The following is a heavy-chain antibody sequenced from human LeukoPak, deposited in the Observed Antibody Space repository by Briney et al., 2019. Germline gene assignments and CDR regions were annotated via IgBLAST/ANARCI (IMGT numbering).Heavy chain of an antibody. Sequence: SETLSLTCTVSGGSISRSSYYWGWIRQPPGKGLEWIGSIYYSGSTYYNPSLKSRVTISVDTSKNQFSLKLSSVTAADTAVYYCAITDAAAGHPFDYWGQGTLVTVSS. D-gene: IGHD6-13*01. J-gene: IGHJ4*02. CDR3: AITDAAAGHPFDY. V-gene: IGHV4-39*07. CDR2: IYYSGST. CDR1: GGSISRSSYY.